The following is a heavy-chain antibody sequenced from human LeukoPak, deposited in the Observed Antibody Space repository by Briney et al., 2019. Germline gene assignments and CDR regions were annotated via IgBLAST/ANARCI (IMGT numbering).Heavy chain of an antibody. CDR3: AKGTYIAVAGNNDY. CDR2: ISGSGGST. Sequence: GGSLRPSCAASGFTFSSYAMSWVRQAPGKGLEWVSAISGSGGSTYYADSVKGRFTISRDNSKNTLYLQMNSLRAEDTAVYYCAKGTYIAVAGNNDYWGQGTLVTVSS. D-gene: IGHD6-19*01. J-gene: IGHJ4*02. CDR1: GFTFSSYA. V-gene: IGHV3-23*01.